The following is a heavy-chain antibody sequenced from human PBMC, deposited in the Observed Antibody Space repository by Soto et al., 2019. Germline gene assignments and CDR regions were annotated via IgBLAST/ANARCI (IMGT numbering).Heavy chain of an antibody. Sequence: QITLKESGPTLVKPTQTLTLTCTFSGFSLSTSGVGVGWIRQPPGKALEWLALIYWDDDKRYSPSLKSRLTITQATSKTQLVLTMPNMDPVDTATYYCAHVYGGYDNFDYWGQGTLVTVSS. CDR1: GFSLSTSGVG. J-gene: IGHJ4*02. D-gene: IGHD5-12*01. CDR3: AHVYGGYDNFDY. CDR2: IYWDDDK. V-gene: IGHV2-5*02.